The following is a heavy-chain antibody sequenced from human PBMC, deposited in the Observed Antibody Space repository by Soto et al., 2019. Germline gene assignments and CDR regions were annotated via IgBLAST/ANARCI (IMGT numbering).Heavy chain of an antibody. CDR2: ISYDGSNT. D-gene: IGHD1-26*01. V-gene: IGHV3-30*18. Sequence: QVQLVESGGGVVQPGRSLRLSCAASGFTFSSYGMHWVRQAPGKGLEWVAIISYDGSNTYYADSVKGRFTISRDNSKNPLYMKMTSLRAEDTSVYYCAKEGGLSGSYYISSSYYFDYWGQGTLVTVSS. CDR1: GFTFSSYG. CDR3: AKEGGLSGSYYISSSYYFDY. J-gene: IGHJ4*02.